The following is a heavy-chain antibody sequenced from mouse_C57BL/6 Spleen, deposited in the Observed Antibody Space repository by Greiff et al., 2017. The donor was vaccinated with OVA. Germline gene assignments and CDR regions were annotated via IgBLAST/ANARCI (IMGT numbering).Heavy chain of an antibody. Sequence: EVKVEESGGGLVKPGGSLKLSCAASGFTFSSYAMSWVRQTPEKRLEWVATISDGGSYTYYPDNVKGRFTISRDNAKNNLYLQMGHLKSEDTAMYYCARDRDPYFDYWGQGTTLTVSS. CDR3: ARDRDPYFDY. CDR1: GFTFSSYA. CDR2: ISDGGSYT. V-gene: IGHV5-4*01. J-gene: IGHJ2*01.